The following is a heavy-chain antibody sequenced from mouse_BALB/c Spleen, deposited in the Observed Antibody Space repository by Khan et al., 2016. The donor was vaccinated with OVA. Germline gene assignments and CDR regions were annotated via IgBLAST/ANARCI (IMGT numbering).Heavy chain of an antibody. V-gene: IGHV3-2*02. D-gene: IGHD1-1*01. CDR3: ARKNYYGYAMDY. J-gene: IGHJ4*01. CDR2: ISYSGST. Sequence: QLPESGPGLVKPSQSLSLTCTVTGYSITSGYAWNWIRQFPGNKLEWMGYISYSGSTSYNPSLRSRISITRDTSKNQFFLQLNSVTTEDTATYYCARKNYYGYAMDYWGQGTSVTVSS. CDR1: GYSITSGYA.